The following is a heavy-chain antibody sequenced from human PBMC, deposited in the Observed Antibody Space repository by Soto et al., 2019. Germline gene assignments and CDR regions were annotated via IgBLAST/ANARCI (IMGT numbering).Heavy chain of an antibody. J-gene: IGHJ6*04. CDR2: IDNAGTDS. CDR3: ARGWFGPDV. V-gene: IGHV3-74*01. D-gene: IGHD3-10*01. Sequence: EVQLVESGGGLVQPGGSLRLSCAASGFTLSGRSMHWVRQAPGKGLVWVSGIDNAGTDSTYADSVKGRFTSSRDNAKKILYLQMISLRIKDPAGYYCARGWFGPDVWGKGTTVTVSS. CDR1: GFTLSGRS.